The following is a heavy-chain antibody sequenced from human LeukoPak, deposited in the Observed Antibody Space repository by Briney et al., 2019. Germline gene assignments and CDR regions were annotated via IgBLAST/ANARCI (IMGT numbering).Heavy chain of an antibody. J-gene: IGHJ4*02. CDR3: ARTRIAAAGTEIDY. CDR2: IIPILGIA. CDR1: GGTFSSYA. V-gene: IGHV1-69*04. Sequence: SVKVSCKAPGGTFSSYAISWVRQAPGHGLEWMGRIIPILGIANYAQKFQGRVTITADKSTSTAYMELSSLRSEDTAVYYCARTRIAAAGTEIDYWGQGTLVTVSS. D-gene: IGHD6-13*01.